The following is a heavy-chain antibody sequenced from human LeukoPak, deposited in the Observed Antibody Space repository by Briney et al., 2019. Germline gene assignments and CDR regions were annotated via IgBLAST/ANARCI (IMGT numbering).Heavy chain of an antibody. V-gene: IGHV3-48*01. Sequence: QSGGSLRLSCAASGFTFSTYAMNWVRQAPGKGLEWLSYISSSSGNIKYADSVKGRFTISRDNAKNSLYLQMNSLRAEDTAVYYCAREAPYCGGECPDYWGQGTLVTVSS. CDR1: GFTFSTYA. J-gene: IGHJ4*02. CDR2: ISSSSGNI. D-gene: IGHD2-21*01. CDR3: AREAPYCGGECPDY.